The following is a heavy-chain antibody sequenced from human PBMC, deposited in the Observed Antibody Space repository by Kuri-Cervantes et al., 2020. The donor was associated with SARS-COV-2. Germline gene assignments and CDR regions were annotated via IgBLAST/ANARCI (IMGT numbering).Heavy chain of an antibody. CDR2: INHSGST. V-gene: IGHV4-34*01. J-gene: IGHJ6*02. Sequence: GSLRLSCAASGFTFSSYAMSWVRQAPGKGLEWIGEINHSGSTNYNPSLKSRVTISVDTSKNQFSLKLSSVTAADTAVYYCARDRVVAGGYYYYGMDVWGQGTTVTVSS. CDR3: ARDRVVAGGYYYYGMDV. CDR1: GFTFSSYA. D-gene: IGHD6-19*01.